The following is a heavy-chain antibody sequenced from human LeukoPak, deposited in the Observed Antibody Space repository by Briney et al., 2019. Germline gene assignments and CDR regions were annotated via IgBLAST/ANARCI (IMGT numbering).Heavy chain of an antibody. Sequence: GGPLRLSCVTSGFTFSVYWMHWVRQVPGKGLMGVSRISSDGSITTYADSVKGRFTISRDIARNTLYLQMNSLTADDTAVYYCARSGYYNGYDYWGQGTLVTVSS. CDR1: GFTFSVYW. CDR2: ISSDGSIT. J-gene: IGHJ4*02. CDR3: ARSGYYNGYDY. V-gene: IGHV3-74*01. D-gene: IGHD3-10*01.